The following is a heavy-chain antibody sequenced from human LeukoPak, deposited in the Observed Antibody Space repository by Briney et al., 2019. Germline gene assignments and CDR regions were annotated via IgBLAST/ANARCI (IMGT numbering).Heavy chain of an antibody. CDR2: IIPILGIA. Sequence: SVKVSCKASGGTFSSYAISWVRQAPGQGLEWMGRIIPILGIANYAQKFQGGVTITADKSTSTAYMELSSLRSEDTAVYYCASKSRPYYDSSGSFDYWGQGTLVTVSS. V-gene: IGHV1-69*04. D-gene: IGHD3-22*01. J-gene: IGHJ4*02. CDR3: ASKSRPYYDSSGSFDY. CDR1: GGTFSSYA.